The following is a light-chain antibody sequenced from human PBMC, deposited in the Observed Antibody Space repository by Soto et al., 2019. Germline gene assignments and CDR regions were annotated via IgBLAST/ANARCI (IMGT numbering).Light chain of an antibody. J-gene: IGLJ1*01. CDR1: SSDVGGYNY. CDR3: CSYAGSYTYV. V-gene: IGLV2-11*01. Sequence: ALTQPRSVSGSPGQSVTISCTGTSSDVGGYNYVSWYQQHPGKAPKLMIYDVSKRPSGVPDRFSGSKSGNTASPTISGLQAEDEADYYCCSYAGSYTYVFGTGTKVT. CDR2: DVS.